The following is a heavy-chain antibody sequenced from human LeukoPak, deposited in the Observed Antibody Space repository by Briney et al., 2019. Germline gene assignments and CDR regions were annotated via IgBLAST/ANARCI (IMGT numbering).Heavy chain of an antibody. CDR3: AREGYSYGSAFDY. CDR2: ISAYNGNT. Sequence: XSVKVSCKASGYTFTSYGISWVRQAPGQGLEWMGWISAYNGNTNYAQKLQGRVTMTTDTSTRTAHMELRSLRSDDTAVYYCAREGYSYGSAFDYWGQGTLVTVSS. V-gene: IGHV1-18*01. CDR1: GYTFTSYG. D-gene: IGHD5-18*01. J-gene: IGHJ4*02.